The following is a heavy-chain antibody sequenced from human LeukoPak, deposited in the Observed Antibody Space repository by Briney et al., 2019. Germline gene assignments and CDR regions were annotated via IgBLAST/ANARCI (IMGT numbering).Heavy chain of an antibody. CDR2: IYYSGTT. CDR3: ARRSNYDLLTGYRDYFDY. J-gene: IGHJ4*02. V-gene: IGHV4-59*08. D-gene: IGHD3-9*01. CDR1: GGSISTYY. Sequence: PSETLSLTCTVSGGSISTYYWSWIRQPPGKGLEWIGYIYYSGTTNYNPSPKSRVTMSVDTSMTQFSLKLSSVTAADTAVYYCARRSNYDLLTGYRDYFDYWGQGTLVTVSS.